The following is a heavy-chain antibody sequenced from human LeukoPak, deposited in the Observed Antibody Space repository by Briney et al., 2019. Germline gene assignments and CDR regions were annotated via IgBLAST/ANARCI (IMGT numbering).Heavy chain of an antibody. D-gene: IGHD2-8*02. J-gene: IGHJ3*02. Sequence: PSETLYLTCAVYGGFFGGYYWTWIRKSPGKALEWIGEINHSGWTNYNPSLESRVTISLDASRTQFSLKMNSLTAADTAVYFCARSLLWPTGASESWGQGTTVTVSS. CDR3: ARSLLWPTGASES. CDR2: INHSGWT. V-gene: IGHV4-34*01. CDR1: GGFFGGYY.